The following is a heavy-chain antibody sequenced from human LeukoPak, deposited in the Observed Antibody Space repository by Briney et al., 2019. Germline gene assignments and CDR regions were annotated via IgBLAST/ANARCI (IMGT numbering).Heavy chain of an antibody. CDR1: GFTFSTYW. V-gene: IGHV3-7*05. Sequence: PGGSLRLSCAASGFTFSTYWMSWVRQAPGKGLEWVAILNQDGSETYYVDSVKGRFTISRDNAENSLYLQMNSLRVEDTAIYYCARRRGDVWGQGTTVTVSS. J-gene: IGHJ6*02. CDR3: ARRRGDV. CDR2: LNQDGSET.